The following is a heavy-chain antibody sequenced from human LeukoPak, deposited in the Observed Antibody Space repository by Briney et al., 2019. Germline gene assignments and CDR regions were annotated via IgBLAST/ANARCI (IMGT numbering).Heavy chain of an antibody. CDR1: GYTFTGYY. Sequence: ASVKVSCKASGYTFTGYYMHWVRQAPGQGLEWMGWINPNSGGTNYAQKFQGRVTMTRDTSISTAYMELSRLRSDDTAVYYCAYIMTTVTLSPLHYFDYWGQGTLVTVSS. CDR2: INPNSGGT. D-gene: IGHD4-17*01. V-gene: IGHV1-2*02. CDR3: AYIMTTVTLSPLHYFDY. J-gene: IGHJ4*02.